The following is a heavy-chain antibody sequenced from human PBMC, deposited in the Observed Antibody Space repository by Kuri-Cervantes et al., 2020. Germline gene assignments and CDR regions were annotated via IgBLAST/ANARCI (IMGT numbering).Heavy chain of an antibody. D-gene: IGHD3-10*01. CDR3: AINYYGSGSYYSWFDP. CDR2: ISAYNGNT. CDR1: GYTFTSYG. Sequence: ASVKVSCKASGYTFTSYGISWVRQAPGQGLEWMGWISAYNGNTNYAQKFQGRVTMTTDTSTSTAYMELGSLRSDDTAVYYCAINYYGSGSYYSWFDPWGQGTLVTVSS. J-gene: IGHJ5*02. V-gene: IGHV1-18*01.